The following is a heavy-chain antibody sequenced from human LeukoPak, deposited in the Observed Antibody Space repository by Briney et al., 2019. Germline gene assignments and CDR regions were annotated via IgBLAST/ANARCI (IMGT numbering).Heavy chain of an antibody. CDR2: IYHSGST. V-gene: IGHV4-38-2*01. Sequence: SETLSLTCAVSGYSISSGYYWGWIRQPPGKGLERIGSIYHSGSTYYNPSLESRVTISVDTSKNQFSLKLSSVTAADTAVYYCASLKAFSHCSSTSCYATDYYYYMDVWGKGTTVTVSS. D-gene: IGHD2-2*01. CDR1: GYSISSGYY. J-gene: IGHJ6*03. CDR3: ASLKAFSHCSSTSCYATDYYYYMDV.